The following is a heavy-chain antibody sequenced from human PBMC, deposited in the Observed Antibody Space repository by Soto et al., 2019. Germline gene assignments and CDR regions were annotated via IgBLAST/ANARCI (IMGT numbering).Heavy chain of an antibody. D-gene: IGHD6-19*01. V-gene: IGHV3-23*01. CDR2: ISGSGGST. CDR1: GFTFSSYA. Sequence: GSLRLSCAPSGFTFSSYAMSWVRQAPGKGLEWVSAISGSGGSTYYADSVKGRFTISRDNSKNTLYLQMNSLTAEDTAVYYCAKGYSSGWYYFDYWGEGTLVTVS. J-gene: IGHJ4*02. CDR3: AKGYSSGWYYFDY.